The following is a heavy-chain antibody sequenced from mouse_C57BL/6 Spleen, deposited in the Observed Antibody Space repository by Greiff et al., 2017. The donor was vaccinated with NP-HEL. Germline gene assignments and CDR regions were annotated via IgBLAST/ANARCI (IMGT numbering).Heavy chain of an antibody. J-gene: IGHJ1*03. CDR3: AQGLLLRSYWYFDV. CDR1: GFSLTSYG. D-gene: IGHD1-1*01. V-gene: IGHV2-2*01. CDR2: IWSGGST. Sequence: VQGVESGPGLVQPSQSLSITCTVSGFSLTSYGVHWVRQSPGKGLEWLGVIWSGGSTDYNAAFISRLSISKDNSKSQVFFKMNSLQADDTAIYYCAQGLLLRSYWYFDVWGTGTTVTVSS.